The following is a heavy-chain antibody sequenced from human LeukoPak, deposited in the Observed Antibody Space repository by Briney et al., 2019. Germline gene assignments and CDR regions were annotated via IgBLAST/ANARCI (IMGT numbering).Heavy chain of an antibody. CDR1: GGSISSYY. Sequence: SETLSLTCTVSGGSISSYYWSWIRQPPGKGLEWIAYISDIGSINYNPSLKSRVTISLDTSKNQFSLKLSSVTAADTAVYYCARDSPGYCSSTSCYLPIGYWGQGTLVTVSS. CDR3: ARDSPGYCSSTSCYLPIGY. V-gene: IGHV4-59*12. J-gene: IGHJ4*02. CDR2: ISDIGSI. D-gene: IGHD2-2*03.